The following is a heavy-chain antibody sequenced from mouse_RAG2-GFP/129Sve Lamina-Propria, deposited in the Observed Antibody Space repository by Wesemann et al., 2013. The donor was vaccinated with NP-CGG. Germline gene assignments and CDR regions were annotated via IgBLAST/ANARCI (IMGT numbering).Heavy chain of an antibody. CDR2: IHPNSGST. CDR3: ARFITPSYAMDY. Sequence: QVQLQQPGAELVKPGASVKVSCKASGYTFTSYWMHWVKQRPGQGLEWIGRIHPNSGSTNYNEKFKSKATLTVDKSSSTAYMQLSSLTSEDSAVYYCARFITPSYAMDYWGQGTSVTVSS. D-gene: IGHD1-1*01. V-gene: IGHV1-64*01. CDR1: GYTFTSYW. J-gene: IGHJ4*01.